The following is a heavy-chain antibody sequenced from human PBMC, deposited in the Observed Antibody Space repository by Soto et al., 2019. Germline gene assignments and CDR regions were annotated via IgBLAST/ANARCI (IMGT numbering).Heavy chain of an antibody. CDR3: AKGSVLRVVEAPLAILGGVDV. D-gene: IGHD2-8*01. V-gene: IGHV3-33*06. CDR2: MSYDGSHE. CDR1: GFTFSSYG. J-gene: IGHJ6*02. Sequence: GGSLRLSCVASGFTFSSYGMHWVRQAPGKGLEWVAVMSYDGSHEYYADSVKGRFTISRGNSKTILYLQMNSLRLEDTAVYYCAKGSVLRVVEAPLAILGGVDVWGQGAMVTAP.